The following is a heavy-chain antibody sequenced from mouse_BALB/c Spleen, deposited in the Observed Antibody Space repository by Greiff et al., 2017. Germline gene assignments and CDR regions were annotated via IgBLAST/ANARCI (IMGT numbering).Heavy chain of an antibody. CDR1: GFNIKDTY. CDR2: IDPANGNT. Sequence: VQLQQSGAELVKPGASVKLSCTASGFNIKDTYMHWVKQRPEQGLEWIGRIDPANGNTKYDPKFQGKATITADTSSNTAYLQLSSLTSEDTAVYYCARPGKGGAMDDWGQGTSVTVSS. CDR3: ARPGKGGAMDD. D-gene: IGHD1-1*01. V-gene: IGHV14-3*02. J-gene: IGHJ4*01.